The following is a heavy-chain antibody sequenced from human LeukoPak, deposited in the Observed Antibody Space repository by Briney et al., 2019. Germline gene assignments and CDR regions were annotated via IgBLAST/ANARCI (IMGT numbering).Heavy chain of an antibody. J-gene: IGHJ4*02. CDR1: GFTFSSYG. CDR3: ASGFTIFGVVAHFDY. Sequence: GGPLRLSCAASGFTFSSYGMHWVRQAPGKGLEWVAVISYDGSNKYYADSVKGRFTISRDNSKNTLYLQMNSLRAEDTAVYYCASGFTIFGVVAHFDYWGQGTLVTVSS. V-gene: IGHV3-30*03. D-gene: IGHD3-3*01. CDR2: ISYDGSNK.